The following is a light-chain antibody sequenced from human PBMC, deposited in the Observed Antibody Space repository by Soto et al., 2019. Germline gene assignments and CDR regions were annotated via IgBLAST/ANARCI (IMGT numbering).Light chain of an antibody. CDR2: GAS. Sequence: EIVLTQSPGTLSLSPGERATLYCRASQSVRSSYLAWYQQKPGQAPRLLIYGASRRATGIPDRFSGSGSGTDFTLTISSLEPEDFAVYYCQQYGSSPLFTFGPGTKVDIK. V-gene: IGKV3-20*01. CDR3: QQYGSSPLFT. J-gene: IGKJ3*01. CDR1: QSVRSSY.